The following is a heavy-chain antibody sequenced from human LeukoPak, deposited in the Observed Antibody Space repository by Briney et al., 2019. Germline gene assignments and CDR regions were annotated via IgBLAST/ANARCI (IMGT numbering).Heavy chain of an antibody. CDR3: ARGNYGSDRGYFDY. D-gene: IGHD5-12*01. CDR2: ISGSGGST. CDR1: GFTFSSYA. J-gene: IGHJ4*02. V-gene: IGHV3-23*01. Sequence: PGGSLRLSCAASGFTFSSYAMSWVRQAPGKGLEWVSAISGSGGSTYYADSVKGRFTISRDNSKNTLYLQMNSLRAEDTAIYYCARGNYGSDRGYFDYWGQGTLVTVSS.